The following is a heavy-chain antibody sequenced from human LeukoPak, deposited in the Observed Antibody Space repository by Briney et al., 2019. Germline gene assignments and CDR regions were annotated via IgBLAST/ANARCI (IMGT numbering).Heavy chain of an antibody. CDR3: AKGGRDTSKYYFDY. Sequence: PGGSLRLSCAASGFTFSNFGIHWVRQAPGKGLEWVAGVWFGEGSQSYPDAVKGRFTISRDNSKNTVWLEMNSLRVEDTAVYYCAKGGRDTSKYYFDYWGQGTQVTVSS. V-gene: IGHV3-33*03. J-gene: IGHJ4*02. CDR1: GFTFSNFG. CDR2: VWFGEGSQ. D-gene: IGHD1-26*01.